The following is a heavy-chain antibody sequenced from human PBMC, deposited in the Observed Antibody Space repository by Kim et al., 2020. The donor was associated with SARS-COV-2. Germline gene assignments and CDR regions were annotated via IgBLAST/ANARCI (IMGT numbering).Heavy chain of an antibody. D-gene: IGHD2-2*01. J-gene: IGHJ4*02. V-gene: IGHV1-69*13. CDR2: IIPIFGTA. Sequence: ASVKVSCKASGGTFSSYAISWVRQAPGQGLEWMGGIIPIFGTANYAQKFQGRVTITADESTSTAYMELSSLRSEDTAVYYCARLGNCSSTSCWSTFDYWGQGTLVTVSS. CDR1: GGTFSSYA. CDR3: ARLGNCSSTSCWSTFDY.